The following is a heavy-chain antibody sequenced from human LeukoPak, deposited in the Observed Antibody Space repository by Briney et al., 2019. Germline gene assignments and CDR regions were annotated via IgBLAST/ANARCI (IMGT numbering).Heavy chain of an antibody. D-gene: IGHD3-3*01. Sequence: SETLSLTCAVYGGSFSGYYWSWIRQPPGKGLEWIGEINHSGSTNYNPSLKSRVTISVDTSKNQFSLKLSSVTAADTAVYYGFWSGYYTPDAFDIWGQGTMVTVSS. CDR1: GGSFSGYY. CDR2: INHSGST. CDR3: FWSGYYTPDAFDI. V-gene: IGHV4-34*01. J-gene: IGHJ3*02.